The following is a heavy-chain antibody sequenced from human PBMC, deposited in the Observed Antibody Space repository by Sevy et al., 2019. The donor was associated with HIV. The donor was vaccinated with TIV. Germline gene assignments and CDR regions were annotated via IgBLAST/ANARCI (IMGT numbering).Heavy chain of an antibody. CDR3: ARDQRRIVGTQYY. D-gene: IGHD1-26*01. J-gene: IGHJ4*02. Sequence: GGSLRLSCAASGFTFSSYAMHWVRQAPGKGLEWVAVISCDGSNKYYADSVKGRFTNSRDTSKNTLYLQMNGLRAEDTAVYYCARDQRRIVGTQYYWGQGTLVTVSS. CDR1: GFTFSSYA. V-gene: IGHV3-30-3*01. CDR2: ISCDGSNK.